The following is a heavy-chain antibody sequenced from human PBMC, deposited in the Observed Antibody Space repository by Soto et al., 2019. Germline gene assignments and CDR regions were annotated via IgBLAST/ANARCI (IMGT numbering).Heavy chain of an antibody. J-gene: IGHJ6*02. CDR1: GYTFTGYY. D-gene: IGHD3-10*01. CDR3: AIEFSGGDYYDYGMDV. V-gene: IGHV1-2*04. CDR2: INPNSGGT. Sequence: ASVKVSCKASGYTFTGYYMHWVRQAPGQGLEWMGWINPNSGGTNYAQKFQGWVTMTRDTSSSTAYMELSRLRPDDTAVYYCAIEFSGGDYYDYGMDVWGQGTTVTVSS.